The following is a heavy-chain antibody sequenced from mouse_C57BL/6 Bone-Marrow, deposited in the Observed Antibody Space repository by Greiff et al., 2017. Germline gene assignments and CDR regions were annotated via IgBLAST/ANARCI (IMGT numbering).Heavy chain of an antibody. D-gene: IGHD2-10*01. CDR1: GFNIKDYY. CDR2: IDPEDGET. Sequence: VQLQQSGAELVKPGASVKLSCTASGFNIKDYYMHWVKQRTEQGLEWIGRIDPEDGETKYAPKFPGKATITADTSSNTAYLQLSSLTSEDTAVYYCAPTSWFAYWGQGTLVTVSA. V-gene: IGHV14-2*01. J-gene: IGHJ3*01. CDR3: APTSWFAY.